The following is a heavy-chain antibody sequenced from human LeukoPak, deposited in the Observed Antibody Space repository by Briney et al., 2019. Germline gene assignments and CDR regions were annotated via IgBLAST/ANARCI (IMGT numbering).Heavy chain of an antibody. CDR3: AREVMVRGYYYYMDV. CDR2: IYYTGST. CDR1: GGSISSYY. D-gene: IGHD3-10*01. J-gene: IGHJ6*03. Sequence: PSETLSLTCTVSGGSISSYYWSWIRQPPGKGLEWIGYIYYTGSTNYNPSLKSRITISVDTSKNQFSLKLSSVTAADTAVYYCAREVMVRGYYYYMDVWGKGTTVTISS. V-gene: IGHV4-59*12.